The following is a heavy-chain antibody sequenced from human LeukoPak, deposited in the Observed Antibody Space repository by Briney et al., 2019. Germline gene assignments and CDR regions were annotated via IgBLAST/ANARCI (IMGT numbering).Heavy chain of an antibody. D-gene: IGHD2-15*01. J-gene: IGHJ4*02. CDR3: AREHCSGGSCYLPSGY. V-gene: IGHV1-2*02. CDR2: INPNSGGT. Sequence: ASVKVSCKASGYTFTVYYMHWVRQAPGQGLEWMGWINPNSGGTNYAQKFQGRVTMTRDTSISTAYMELSRLRSDDTAVYYCAREHCSGGSCYLPSGYWGQGTLVTVSS. CDR1: GYTFTVYY.